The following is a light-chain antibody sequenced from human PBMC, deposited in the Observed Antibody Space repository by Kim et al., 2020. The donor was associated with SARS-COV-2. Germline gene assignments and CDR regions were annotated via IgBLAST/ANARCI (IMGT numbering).Light chain of an antibody. V-gene: IGLV1-36*01. CDR3: AAWDDSLNVVV. CDR1: SSNIGNNA. Sequence: QSVLTQPPSVSEAPRQRVTISCSGSSSNIGNNAVNWYQQLPGKAPKLLIYYDDLLPSGVSDRFSGSKSGTSASLAISGLQSEDEADYYCAAWDDSLNVVVFGAWTQVTVL. J-gene: IGLJ2*01. CDR2: YDD.